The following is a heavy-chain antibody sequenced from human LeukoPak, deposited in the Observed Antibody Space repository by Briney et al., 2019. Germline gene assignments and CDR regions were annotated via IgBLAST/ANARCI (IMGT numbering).Heavy chain of an antibody. Sequence: SETLSLTCAVSGYSISSGYYWGWIRQPPGKGLEWIASIYHSGSTYYNPSLKSRVTISVDTSKNQLSLKLSSVTAADTAVYYCARGAWIEDYLGQGTLVTVSS. J-gene: IGHJ4*02. D-gene: IGHD5-12*01. CDR3: ARGAWIEDY. CDR1: GYSISSGYY. V-gene: IGHV4-38-2*01. CDR2: IYHSGST.